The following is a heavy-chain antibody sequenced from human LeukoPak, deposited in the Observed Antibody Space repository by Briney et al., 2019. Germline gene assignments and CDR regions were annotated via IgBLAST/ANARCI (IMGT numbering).Heavy chain of an antibody. J-gene: IGHJ4*02. CDR1: GFTFTNYA. CDR3: ARGFVLGAAKNYFDY. CDR2: ISYDGTNK. Sequence: PGRSLRLSCAASGFTFTNYALHWVRPAPGKGLEGVAVISYDGTNKYYADSVKGRFTISRDNSKNKLSLQMNSLRAEDTALYYCARGFVLGAAKNYFDYWGQGALVTVSS. V-gene: IGHV3-30-3*01. D-gene: IGHD2-21*02.